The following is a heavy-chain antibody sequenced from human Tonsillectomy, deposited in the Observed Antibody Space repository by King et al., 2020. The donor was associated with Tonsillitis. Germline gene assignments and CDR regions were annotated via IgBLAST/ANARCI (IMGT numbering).Heavy chain of an antibody. CDR2: IYWNDDK. D-gene: IGHD6-13*01. Sequence: ITLKESGPTLVKPTQTLTLTCTFSGFSLSTSGVGVGWIRQPPGKALEWLALIYWNDDKRYSPSLKSRLTITKDTSKNQVVLTMTNMDPVDTATYYCAHIHPPYSSSWYVWYFDLLGRGTLVTVSS. J-gene: IGHJ2*01. V-gene: IGHV2-5*01. CDR1: GFSLSTSGVG. CDR3: AHIHPPYSSSWYVWYFDL.